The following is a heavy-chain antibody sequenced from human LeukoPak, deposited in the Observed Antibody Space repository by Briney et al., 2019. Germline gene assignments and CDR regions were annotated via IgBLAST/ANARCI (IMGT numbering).Heavy chain of an antibody. CDR2: ISDIGSI. D-gene: IGHD2/OR15-2a*01. J-gene: IGHJ4*02. V-gene: IGHV4-59*08. CDR3: AGHHPRNTVDF. Sequence: PSETLSLTCTVSGGSISSYYWSWIRQPPGKGPEWIAYISDIGSINYNPSLKSRVTISLGTSKNQFSLKLSSVTAADTAVYYCAGHHPRNTVDFWGQGTLVTVSS. CDR1: GGSISSYY.